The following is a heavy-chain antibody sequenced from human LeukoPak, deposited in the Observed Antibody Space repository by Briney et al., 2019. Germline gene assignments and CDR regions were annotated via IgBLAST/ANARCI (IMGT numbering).Heavy chain of an antibody. D-gene: IGHD3-22*01. V-gene: IGHV4-34*01. J-gene: IGHJ6*03. CDR3: ARGRHDITMIVVVMTSVSYYLDV. CDR2: INPSGST. Sequence: PGGSLRLSCAASGFNFNNYAMSWVRQSPGKGLEWIGDINPSGSTYYNPSLKSRLTISVDTSKNQFSLKLRSVTAADTAVYYCARGRHDITMIVVVMTSVSYYLDVWGKGTTVTVS. CDR1: GFNFNNYA.